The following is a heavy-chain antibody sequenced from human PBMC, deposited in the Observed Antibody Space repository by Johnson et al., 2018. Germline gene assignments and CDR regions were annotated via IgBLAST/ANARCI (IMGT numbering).Heavy chain of an antibody. J-gene: IGHJ6*02. V-gene: IGHV3-30*18. D-gene: IGHD2-15*01. CDR2: ISYDGSNK. Sequence: VQLVESGGGVVQPGRSLRLSCAASGFTFSSYGMHWVRQAPGKGLEWVAVISYDGSNKYYADSVKGRFTISRDNSKNTLYLQMNSLRAEDTAVYYCAKDIVGRYYYGMDVWGQGTTVTVSS. CDR3: AKDIVGRYYYGMDV. CDR1: GFTFSSYG.